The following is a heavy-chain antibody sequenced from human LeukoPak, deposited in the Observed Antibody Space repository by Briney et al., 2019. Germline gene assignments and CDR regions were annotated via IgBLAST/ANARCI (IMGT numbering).Heavy chain of an antibody. Sequence: GGSLRLSCAASGFTFSSYSMNWVRQAPGKGLDWVSSISSISSYIYYADSVKGRFTISRDNAKNSLYLQMNSLRAEDTAVYYCARDPASAAGTEYDYWGQGTLVTVSS. D-gene: IGHD6-13*01. CDR3: ARDPASAAGTEYDY. CDR2: ISSISSYI. CDR1: GFTFSSYS. J-gene: IGHJ4*02. V-gene: IGHV3-21*01.